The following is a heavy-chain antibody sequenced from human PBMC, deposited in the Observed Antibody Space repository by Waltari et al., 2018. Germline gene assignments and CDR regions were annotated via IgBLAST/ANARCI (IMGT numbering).Heavy chain of an antibody. V-gene: IGHV1-69*01. CDR3: ARDSREGFWSGYYFGY. CDR2: IIPMFHTA. J-gene: IGHJ4*02. CDR1: GGTFRSHA. D-gene: IGHD3-3*01. Sequence: QVQLVQSGAEVKKPGSSVTVSCKASGGTFRSHAISWVRQAPGQGLEWMGGIIPMFHTADYAQKFQGRVTITADESTSTAYMEMSSLRSDDTAVYYCARDSREGFWSGYYFGYWGQGTLVTVSS.